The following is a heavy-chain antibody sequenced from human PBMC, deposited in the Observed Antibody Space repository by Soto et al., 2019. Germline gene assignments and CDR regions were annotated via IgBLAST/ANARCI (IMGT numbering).Heavy chain of an antibody. J-gene: IGHJ3*02. CDR1: GGSISSYY. D-gene: IGHD3-10*01. CDR3: ARLTYYYGSGSYYLDAFDI. CDR2: IYYSGST. Sequence: SETLSLTCTVSGGSISSYYWSWIRQPPGKGLEWIGYIYYSGSTNYNPSLKSRVTISVDTSKNQFSLKLSSVTAADTAVYYCARLTYYYGSGSYYLDAFDIWGQGTMVTVSS. V-gene: IGHV4-59*01.